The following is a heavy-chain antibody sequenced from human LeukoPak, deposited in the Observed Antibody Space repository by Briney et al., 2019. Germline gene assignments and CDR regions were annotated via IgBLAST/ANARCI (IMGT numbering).Heavy chain of an antibody. CDR2: IYWDEDK. CDR3: AHRRAWDYFDY. J-gene: IGHJ4*02. V-gene: IGHV2-5*02. Sequence: SGPTLVKPTQTLTLTFTFSGFSLSTSGVGGGWILQPPGKALEWLALIYWDEDKRYSPSLKSGLTITKDTYKNQIVLKLQNMDPVATATSYCAHRRAWDYFDYWGQGTLVTVSS. CDR1: GFSLSTSGVG.